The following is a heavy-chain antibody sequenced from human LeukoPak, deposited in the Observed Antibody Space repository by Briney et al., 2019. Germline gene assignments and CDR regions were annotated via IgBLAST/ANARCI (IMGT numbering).Heavy chain of an antibody. Sequence: ASVTVSCKASGYTFISYDIDWVPQATGQALEWMGWMSPKSGNTDYAQKFQGRVTMTRNTSINTAYLELSSLRSDDTAVYFCARGVGGLGNMDVWGKGTTVIISS. J-gene: IGHJ6*03. CDR1: GYTFISYD. V-gene: IGHV1-8*01. CDR3: ARGVGGLGNMDV. CDR2: MSPKSGNT. D-gene: IGHD3-16*01.